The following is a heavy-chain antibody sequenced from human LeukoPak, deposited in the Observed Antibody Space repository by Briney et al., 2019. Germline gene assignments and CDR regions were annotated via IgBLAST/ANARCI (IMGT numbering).Heavy chain of an antibody. CDR1: GGSFSGYY. J-gene: IGHJ3*02. V-gene: IGHV4-34*01. D-gene: IGHD3-16*01. CDR3: VRGPQGGSFDI. CDR2: ITHSGIA. Sequence: PSETLALTCGVYGGSFSGYYWTWIRQPPGKGLEWIGEITHSGIAKYTPSLKSRVTMSVDTFKKQFSLRLSSVTAADTAMYYCVRGPQGGSFDIWDQGTMVTVS.